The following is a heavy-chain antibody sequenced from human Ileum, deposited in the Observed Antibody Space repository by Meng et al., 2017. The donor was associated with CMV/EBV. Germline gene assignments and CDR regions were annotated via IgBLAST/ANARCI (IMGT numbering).Heavy chain of an antibody. CDR1: GGSIGTYY. D-gene: IGHD6-19*01. CDR3: ARGSGWFYY. Sequence: QVRLQESGPGLVKPSATLSLTCTVSGGSIGTYYWSWIRQPPGKGLEWIGYIYYSGSTNYNPSLKSRVAISVDTSKNQFSLKLSSVTAADTAVYYCARGSGWFYYWGRGTLVTVSS. V-gene: IGHV4-59*01. CDR2: IYYSGST. J-gene: IGHJ4*02.